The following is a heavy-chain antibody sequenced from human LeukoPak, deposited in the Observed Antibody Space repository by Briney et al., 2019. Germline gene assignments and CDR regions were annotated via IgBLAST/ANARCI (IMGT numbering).Heavy chain of an antibody. V-gene: IGHV1-18*01. Sequence: ASVNVSCKATGYTFTSYGISWVRQAPGQGLEWMGWISSNSDNTNYAQKLQGRVTMTTDTSTSTAYMELRSLRSDDTALYFSARECGSIKVIADYRGQGTLVTVSS. D-gene: IGHD5-12*01. CDR3: ARECGSIKVIADY. J-gene: IGHJ4*02. CDR1: GYTFTSYG. CDR2: ISSNSDNT.